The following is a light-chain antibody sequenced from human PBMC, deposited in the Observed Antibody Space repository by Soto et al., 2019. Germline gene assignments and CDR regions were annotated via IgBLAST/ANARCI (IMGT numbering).Light chain of an antibody. CDR3: QQRKYWPPIT. CDR2: DAS. V-gene: IGKV3-11*01. Sequence: ETVLTQSAATLSLSPGERATLSCRASQNVDIYLAWYQHKPGQAPRLLIYDASNRATGIPARFSGSGSGTNFTLTISSLEPEDFAVYSCQQRKYWPPITFGQGTRLEIK. CDR1: QNVDIY. J-gene: IGKJ5*01.